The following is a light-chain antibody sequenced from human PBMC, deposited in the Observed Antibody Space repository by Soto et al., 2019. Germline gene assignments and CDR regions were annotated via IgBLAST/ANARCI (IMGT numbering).Light chain of an antibody. V-gene: IGKV3-11*01. CDR3: QQRGDWPPIT. CDR2: NAS. J-gene: IGKJ5*01. Sequence: EIVLTQSPATLSLSPGDRAILACRASQSVSTFLAWFQQKPGQPPRLLIYNASTRTTGIPARFSGSGSGTDFTLTISSLEPEDFAVYYCQQRGDWPPITFGQGTRLEI. CDR1: QSVSTF.